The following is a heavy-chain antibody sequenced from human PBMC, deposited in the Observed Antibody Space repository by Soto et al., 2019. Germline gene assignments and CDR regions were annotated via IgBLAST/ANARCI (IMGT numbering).Heavy chain of an antibody. V-gene: IGHV3-23*01. CDR1: GVTFSSSA. Sequence: GGSLRLSCAASGVTFSSSAMSWVRQAPGKGLEWVSAISGSGDSTYDADSVKGRFTISRDNSKNTLYLQMNSLRAEDTAVYYCAKGIYSYGYNSFDYWSQGTLVTVSS. CDR3: AKGIYSYGYNSFDY. CDR2: ISGSGDST. D-gene: IGHD5-18*01. J-gene: IGHJ4*02.